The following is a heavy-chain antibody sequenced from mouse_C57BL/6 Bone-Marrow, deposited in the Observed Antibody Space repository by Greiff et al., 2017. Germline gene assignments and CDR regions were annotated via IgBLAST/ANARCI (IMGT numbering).Heavy chain of an antibody. Sequence: QVTLKECGPGILQPSQTLSLTCSFSGFSLSTFGMGVGWIRQPSGKGLEWLVHIWWDDDKYYNPALKSRLTISKDTSKNQVLLTIANVDTADTATYYCARTIYGSSYGFAYWGQGTLVTVSA. J-gene: IGHJ3*01. CDR3: ARTIYGSSYGFAY. V-gene: IGHV8-8*01. CDR1: GFSLSTFGMG. D-gene: IGHD1-1*01. CDR2: IWWDDDK.